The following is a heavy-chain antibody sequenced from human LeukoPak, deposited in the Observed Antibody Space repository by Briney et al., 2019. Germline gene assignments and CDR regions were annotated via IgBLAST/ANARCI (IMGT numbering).Heavy chain of an antibody. V-gene: IGHV4-39*01. D-gene: IGHD4-11*01. J-gene: IGHJ4*02. CDR1: GGSISSSSYY. Sequence: PSETLSLTCTVSGGSISSSSYYWGWIRQPPGKGLEWIGSIYYSGSTYHNPSLKSRVTISVDTSKNQFSLKLSSVTAADTAVYYCARLGTVSKPHYYFDYWGQGTLVTVSS. CDR2: IYYSGST. CDR3: ARLGTVSKPHYYFDY.